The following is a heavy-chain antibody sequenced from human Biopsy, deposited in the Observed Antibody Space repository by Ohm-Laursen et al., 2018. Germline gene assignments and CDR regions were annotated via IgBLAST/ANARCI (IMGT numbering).Heavy chain of an antibody. CDR3: ARRGWGSGSSPFDY. J-gene: IGHJ4*02. D-gene: IGHD3-10*01. CDR1: GFTVYNNY. CDR2: IYSGGDT. Sequence: SLRLSCSASGFTVYNNYMTWVRQAPGKGLEWVSLIYSGGDTRYADSVKGRFIISRDNAKNSLYLQMNSLRAEDTAVYYCARRGWGSGSSPFDYWGQGTLVTVSS. V-gene: IGHV3-53*01.